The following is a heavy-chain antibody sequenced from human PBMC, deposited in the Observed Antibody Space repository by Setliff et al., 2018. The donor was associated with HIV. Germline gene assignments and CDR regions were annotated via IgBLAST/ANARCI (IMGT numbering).Heavy chain of an antibody. V-gene: IGHV3-23*01. CDR3: ARVRETSGGYWGNFYYYMDV. D-gene: IGHD2-21*02. J-gene: IGHJ6*03. Sequence: GGSLRLSCAASGFTFSSYAMSWVRQAPGKGLEWVSAISGSGGSTYYADSVKGRFTISRDNSKNTLYLQMNSLRADDTAVYFCARVRETSGGYWGNFYYYMDVWGRGSTVTVSS. CDR2: ISGSGGST. CDR1: GFTFSSYA.